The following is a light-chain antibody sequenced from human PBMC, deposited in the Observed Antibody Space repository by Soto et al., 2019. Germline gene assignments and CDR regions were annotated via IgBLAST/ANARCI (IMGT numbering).Light chain of an antibody. CDR2: EVS. Sequence: QSALTQPPSASGSPGQSVTISCTGTSSDVGGYNYVSWYQPHPGKAPKLMISEVSKRPSGVPDRFSGSKSGNTASLTVSGLQAEDEGDYYRSSFAGNNNLVFGGGTKLTVL. V-gene: IGLV2-8*01. CDR1: SSDVGGYNY. CDR3: SSFAGNNNLV. J-gene: IGLJ2*01.